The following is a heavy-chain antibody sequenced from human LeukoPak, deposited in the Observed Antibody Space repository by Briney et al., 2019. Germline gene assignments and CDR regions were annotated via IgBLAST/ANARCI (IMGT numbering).Heavy chain of an antibody. CDR1: GVSISSTIYY. CDR3: GRHFYGPGTYYYYYYYMDV. J-gene: IGHJ6*03. D-gene: IGHD3-10*01. CDR2: IYYSGNT. Sequence: SETLSLTCSVSGVSISSTIYYWGWIRQPPGKGLEWIGSIYYSGNTYYNPSLKSRVTISVDASKNQFSLRLSSVTAADTAVYYCGRHFYGPGTYYYYYYYMDVWGTGTTVTISS. V-gene: IGHV4-39*01.